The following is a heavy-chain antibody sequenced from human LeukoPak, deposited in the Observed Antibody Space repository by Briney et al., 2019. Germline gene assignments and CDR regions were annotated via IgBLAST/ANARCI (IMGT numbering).Heavy chain of an antibody. V-gene: IGHV4-59*01. Sequence: SETLSLTCTVSGDSISNYYWSWIRQPPGKGLEWIGCIYYSGNTDYNPSLKSRVTISVDTSKNQFSLRLNSVTAADTAVYYCARYRNEALFAFDIWGQGTMVTVSS. CDR3: ARYRNEALFAFDI. CDR2: IYYSGNT. CDR1: GDSISNYY. J-gene: IGHJ3*02. D-gene: IGHD1-14*01.